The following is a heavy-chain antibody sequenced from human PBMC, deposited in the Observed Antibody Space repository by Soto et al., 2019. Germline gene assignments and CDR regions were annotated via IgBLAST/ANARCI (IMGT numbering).Heavy chain of an antibody. CDR2: ISAYNGNT. CDR1: GYTFTSYG. V-gene: IGHV1-18*04. CDR3: AGDDDSSGYPGWFAP. D-gene: IGHD3-22*01. J-gene: IGHJ5*02. Sequence: ASVKVSCKASGYTFTSYGISWVRQAPGQGLEWMGWISAYNGNTNYAQKLQGRVTMTTDTSTSTAYMEPRSLRSDDTAVYYCAGDDDSSGYPGWFAPWGQGTLVTVSS.